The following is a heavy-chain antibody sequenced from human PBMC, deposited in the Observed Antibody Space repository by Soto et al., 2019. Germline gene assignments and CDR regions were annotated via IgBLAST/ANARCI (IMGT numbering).Heavy chain of an antibody. Sequence: QMQLQESGPGLVKASETLSLTCTVSGGSISSSSYYWGWIRQPPGKGLEWIRCIYYSDKTYYNPSLKSRVTISVDTSKNQFSLKLSSVTAADTAMYFCARHYDFWSQGSLVTVSS. CDR1: GGSISSSSYY. V-gene: IGHV4-39*01. CDR3: ARHYDF. CDR2: IYYSDKT. D-gene: IGHD3-3*01. J-gene: IGHJ4*02.